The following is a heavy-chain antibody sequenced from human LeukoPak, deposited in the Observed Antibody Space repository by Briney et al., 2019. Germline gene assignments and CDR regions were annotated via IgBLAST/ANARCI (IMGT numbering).Heavy chain of an antibody. CDR1: GGSFSGYY. V-gene: IGHV4-34*01. CDR2: INHSGST. J-gene: IGHJ3*02. CDR3: ARDGHLTYYDILTGRSDAFDI. D-gene: IGHD3-9*01. Sequence: SETLSLTCAVYGGSFSGYYWSWIRQPPGKGLEWIGEINHSGSTNYNPSLKSRVTISVDTSKNQFSLKLSSVTAADTAVYYCARDGHLTYYDILTGRSDAFDIWGQGTMVTVSS.